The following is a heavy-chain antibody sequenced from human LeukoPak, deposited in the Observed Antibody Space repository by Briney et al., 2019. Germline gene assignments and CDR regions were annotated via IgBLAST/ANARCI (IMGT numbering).Heavy chain of an antibody. V-gene: IGHV3-7*03. Sequence: PGGSLRLSCEASGFTFSSYWMSWVRQAPGKGLEWVANIKQDGSEKYYVDSVKGRFTISRDNAKNSLYLQMNSLRAEDTAVYYCARRRDSGSLQHFDYWGQGTLVTVSS. CDR3: ARRRDSGSLQHFDY. J-gene: IGHJ4*02. CDR2: IKQDGSEK. D-gene: IGHD1-26*01. CDR1: GFTFSSYW.